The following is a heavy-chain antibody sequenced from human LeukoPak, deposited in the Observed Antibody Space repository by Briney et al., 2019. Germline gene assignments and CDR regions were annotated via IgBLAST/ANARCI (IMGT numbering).Heavy chain of an antibody. D-gene: IGHD3-9*01. CDR1: GGSFSGYY. J-gene: IGHJ4*02. V-gene: IGHV4-34*01. Sequence: SGTLSLTCAVYGGSFSGYYWSWIRQPPGKGLEWIGEINHSGSTNYNPSLKSRVTISVDTSKNQFSLKLSSVTAADTAVYYCARVNNAWHDILTGYYTGFDYWGQGTLVTVSS. CDR3: ARVNNAWHDILTGYYTGFDY. CDR2: INHSGST.